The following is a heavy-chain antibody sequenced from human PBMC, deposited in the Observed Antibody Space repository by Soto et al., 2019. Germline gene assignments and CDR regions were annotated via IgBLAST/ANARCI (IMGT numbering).Heavy chain of an antibody. CDR2: ISSTGGTT. CDR1: GFTFSSYA. V-gene: IGHV3-23*01. J-gene: IGHJ4*02. D-gene: IGHD4-17*01. Sequence: EVQLLESGGGLVQPGRSLRLSCAASGFTFSSYAMTWVRQAPGKGPEWVSVISSTGGTTYYADSVKGRFTISRDNSKNTLDLQMNSLRGEDTAVDYCANDIKTAVVRAYDYWGQGTLVTVSS. CDR3: ANDIKTAVVRAYDY.